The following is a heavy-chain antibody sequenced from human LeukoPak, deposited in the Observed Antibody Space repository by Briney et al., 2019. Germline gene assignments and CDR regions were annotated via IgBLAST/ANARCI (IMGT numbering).Heavy chain of an antibody. CDR1: GFTFTNYC. J-gene: IGHJ5*02. CDR2: INGDGSVK. CDR3: ARDLGASQHLSWFGP. V-gene: IGHV3-7*05. D-gene: IGHD1-26*01. Sequence: GGSLRLSCAASGFTFTNYCMSWVRQAPGKGLEWVGNINGDGSVKYYVDSVKGRFTISRDNAKNSLYLQMNSLRAEDTAVYYCARDLGASQHLSWFGPWGQGTLVTVSS.